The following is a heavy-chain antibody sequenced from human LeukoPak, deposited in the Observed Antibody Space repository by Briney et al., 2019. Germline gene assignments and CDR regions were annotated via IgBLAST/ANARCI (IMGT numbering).Heavy chain of an antibody. J-gene: IGHJ4*02. V-gene: IGHV3-7*01. CDR1: GFTFSSYW. Sequence: GGSLRLSCAASGFTFSSYWMTWVRQAPGQGLEWVASIKQDGNEKYYVDSVKGRFTISRDNARNSLFPQMSSLRADDTAVYYCARDGAFRIYDYWGQGTLVTVSS. CDR3: ARDGAFRIYDY. CDR2: IKQDGNEK. D-gene: IGHD3-3*02.